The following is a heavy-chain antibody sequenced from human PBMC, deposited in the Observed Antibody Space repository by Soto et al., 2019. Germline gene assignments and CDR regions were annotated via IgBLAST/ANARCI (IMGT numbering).Heavy chain of an antibody. CDR2: ISYNGRNK. D-gene: IGHD5-18*01. CDR1: GFTFSSYG. CDR3: AKDFNLPPGYSYVCL. Sequence: GESLRHSCIRSGFTFSSYGMHWFRKAPGKGLEWVAVISYNGRNKYYADSVKGRFTISRDNSKNTLFLEMNNLRPEDTAIYYCAKDFNLPPGYSYVCLWGQGT. J-gene: IGHJ4*02. V-gene: IGHV3-30*18.